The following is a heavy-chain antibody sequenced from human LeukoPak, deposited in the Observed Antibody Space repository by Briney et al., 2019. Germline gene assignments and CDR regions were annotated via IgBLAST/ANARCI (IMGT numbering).Heavy chain of an antibody. CDR3: AKHHSSSWYLFDY. Sequence: GGSLRLSCAASGFTFSSYGMHWVRQAPGKGLEWAAFIRYDGSNKYYADSVKGRFTISRDNSKNTLYLQMNSLRAEDTAVYYCAKHHSSSWYLFDYWGQGTLVTVSS. V-gene: IGHV3-30*02. CDR2: IRYDGSNK. CDR1: GFTFSSYG. J-gene: IGHJ4*02. D-gene: IGHD6-13*01.